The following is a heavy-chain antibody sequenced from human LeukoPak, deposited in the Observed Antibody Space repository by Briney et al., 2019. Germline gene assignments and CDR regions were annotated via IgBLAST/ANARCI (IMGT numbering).Heavy chain of an antibody. Sequence: SETLSLTCTLSGGSISSYYWSWVRQPPGKALEWIGYVCYSGSTKYSPSLRSRVTISVDTSKKQFSLKVRSVTAADTAVYYCARDGSSGTSDDAFDIWGQGTMVTVSS. CDR1: GGSISSYY. CDR3: ARDGSSGTSDDAFDI. D-gene: IGHD6-25*01. CDR2: VCYSGST. V-gene: IGHV4-59*01. J-gene: IGHJ3*02.